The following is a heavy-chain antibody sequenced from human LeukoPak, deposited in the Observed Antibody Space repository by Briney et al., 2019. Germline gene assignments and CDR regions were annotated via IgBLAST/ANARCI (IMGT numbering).Heavy chain of an antibody. D-gene: IGHD1-26*01. J-gene: IGHJ4*02. CDR2: ISSDGSST. V-gene: IGHV3-74*01. Sequence: GGSLRLSCAASGFTFSSYWMHWVRQAPGKGLVWVSRISSDGSSTTYADSVQGRFTISRDNAKNTLYPQMNSLRAEDTAVYYCAREARGGSWPLDYWGQGTLVTVSS. CDR1: GFTFSSYW. CDR3: AREARGGSWPLDY.